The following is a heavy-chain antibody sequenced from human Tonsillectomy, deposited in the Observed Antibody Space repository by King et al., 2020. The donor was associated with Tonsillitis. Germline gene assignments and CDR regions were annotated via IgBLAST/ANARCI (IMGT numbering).Heavy chain of an antibody. CDR2: INWNGGST. Sequence: VQLVESGGGVVRPGGSLRLSCAASGFTFDDYGMSWVRQAPGKGLEWGSGINWNGGSTGYADSVKGRFTISRDNAKNSLYLQMNSLRAEDTALYHCATGRAAGLGVPFDYWGQGTLVTVSS. D-gene: IGHD6-13*01. J-gene: IGHJ4*02. CDR3: ATGRAAGLGVPFDY. CDR1: GFTFDDYG. V-gene: IGHV3-20*01.